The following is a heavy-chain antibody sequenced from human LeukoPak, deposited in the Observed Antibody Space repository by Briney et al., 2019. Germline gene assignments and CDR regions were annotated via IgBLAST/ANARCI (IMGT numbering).Heavy chain of an antibody. Sequence: PSETLSLTCTVSGGSISSYYWSWIRQPPGKGLEWIGYMYFGGSSNYNLSLKSRVTISVDTFKNQLSLNLNSVTAADTAVYYCTRASRGYSYGFAEYWGQGTLVTVSS. J-gene: IGHJ4*02. V-gene: IGHV4-59*01. D-gene: IGHD5-18*01. CDR1: GGSISSYY. CDR3: TRASRGYSYGFAEY. CDR2: MYFGGSS.